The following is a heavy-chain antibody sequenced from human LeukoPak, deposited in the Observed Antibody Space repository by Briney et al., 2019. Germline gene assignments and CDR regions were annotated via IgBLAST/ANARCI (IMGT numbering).Heavy chain of an antibody. Sequence: ASVKVSCKASGYTFTGYYMHWVRQAPGQGLEWMGWINPNSGGTNYAQTFQGWVTMTRDTSISTAYMELSRLRSDDTAVYYCAREDGDYVSQYYFDYWGQGTLVTVSS. J-gene: IGHJ4*02. CDR2: INPNSGGT. V-gene: IGHV1-2*04. CDR3: AREDGDYVSQYYFDY. D-gene: IGHD4-17*01. CDR1: GYTFTGYY.